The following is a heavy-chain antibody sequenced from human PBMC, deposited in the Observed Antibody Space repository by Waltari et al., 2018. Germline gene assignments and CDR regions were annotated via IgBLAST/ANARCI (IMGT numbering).Heavy chain of an antibody. V-gene: IGHV3-30*02. CDR2: IRYDETHK. J-gene: IGHJ4*02. CDR3: ARDGSSSSFDY. CDR1: SG. D-gene: IGHD6-6*01. Sequence: SGIHWVRQAPGKGLELVAFIRYDETHKYYADSVKGRFTISRDNSKNTVDLHMNSLRAEDTAVYYCARDGSSSSFDYWGQGTLVTVSS.